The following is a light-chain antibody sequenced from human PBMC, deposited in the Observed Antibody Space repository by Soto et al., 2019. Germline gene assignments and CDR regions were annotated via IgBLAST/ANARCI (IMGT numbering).Light chain of an antibody. V-gene: IGKV3-15*01. CDR2: GAS. CDR3: QQYDNWPLT. Sequence: EIVMTQSPATLSVSPGERATLSCRASQSVNNFLAWYQQRPGQAPRFLIYGASTRANGVPARFSGSGSGTEYTLTNSSLQSEDFAVYYCQQYDNWPLTFGGGTKVEI. CDR1: QSVNNF. J-gene: IGKJ4*01.